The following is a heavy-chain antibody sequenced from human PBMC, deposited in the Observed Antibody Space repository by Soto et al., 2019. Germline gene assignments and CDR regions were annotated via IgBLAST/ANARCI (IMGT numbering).Heavy chain of an antibody. CDR2: INAGNGNT. CDR3: ASSFTVQAAIGY. Sequence: QVQLVQSGAEVKKPGASVKVSCKASGYTFTSYAMHWVRQAPGQRLEWMGWINAGNGNTKYSQKLQGRVTITRDTSASTAYMELSSLRSEDTAVYYCASSFTVQAAIGYWGQGTLVTVSS. J-gene: IGHJ4*02. V-gene: IGHV1-3*01. D-gene: IGHD2-2*02. CDR1: GYTFTSYA.